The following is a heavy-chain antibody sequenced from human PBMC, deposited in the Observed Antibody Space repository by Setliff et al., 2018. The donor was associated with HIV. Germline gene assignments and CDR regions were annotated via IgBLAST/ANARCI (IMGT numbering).Heavy chain of an antibody. CDR2: IDWSGAGA. CDR3: ARDRGGGRDY. V-gene: IGHV3-20*04. Sequence: LRLSCAASGLTFDDWGMTWVRQAPGKGLEWVSSIDWSGAGAIYTDSVKGRFTISRDNARNTLYLHINNLTGADTALYFCARDRGGGRDYWGQGTLVTVSS. D-gene: IGHD2-15*01. J-gene: IGHJ4*02. CDR1: GLTFDDWG.